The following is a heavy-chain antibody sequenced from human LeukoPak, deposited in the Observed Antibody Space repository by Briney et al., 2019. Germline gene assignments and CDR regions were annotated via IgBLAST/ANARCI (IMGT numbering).Heavy chain of an antibody. Sequence: PGGSLRLSCAASGFTFSTYEMNWVRQAPGKGLEWVSYTSSSSSYIYYADSVKGRFTISRDNAKNSLYLQMNSLRAEDTAVYYCARGYRLHDRDYDFWSGYYWNAFDIWGQGTMVTVSS. CDR1: GFTFSTYE. J-gene: IGHJ3*02. CDR2: TSSSSSYI. D-gene: IGHD3-3*01. V-gene: IGHV3-21*05. CDR3: ARGYRLHDRDYDFWSGYYWNAFDI.